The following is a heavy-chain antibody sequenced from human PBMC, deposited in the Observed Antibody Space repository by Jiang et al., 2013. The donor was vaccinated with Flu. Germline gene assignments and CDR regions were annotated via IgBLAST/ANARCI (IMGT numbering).Heavy chain of an antibody. CDR2: ISSSSSYI. Sequence: VQLVESGGGLVKPGGSLRLSCAASGFTFSSYSMNWVRQAPGKGLEWVSSISSSSSYIYYADSVKGRFTISRDNAKNSLYLQMNSLRAEDTAVYYCARYCSSTSCFAFDIVGPRDKWSPSL. D-gene: IGHD2-2*01. V-gene: IGHV3-21*01. CDR3: ARYCSSTSCFAFDI. CDR1: GFTFSSYS. J-gene: IGHJ3*02.